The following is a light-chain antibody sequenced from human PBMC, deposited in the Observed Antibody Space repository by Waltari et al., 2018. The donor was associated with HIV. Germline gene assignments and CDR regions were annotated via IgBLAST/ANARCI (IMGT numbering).Light chain of an antibody. CDR3: NSYTKNNTWV. CDR1: SSDVGGYNY. V-gene: IGLV2-14*01. J-gene: IGLJ3*02. Sequence: QSALTQPASVSGSPGQSITISCTGTSSDVGGYNYVPWYQQYPGKAPKLMIYEVSNRPSGVSNRFSGSKSVSTASLTISGLQAEDEADYYCNSYTKNNTWVLGGGTKLTVL. CDR2: EVS.